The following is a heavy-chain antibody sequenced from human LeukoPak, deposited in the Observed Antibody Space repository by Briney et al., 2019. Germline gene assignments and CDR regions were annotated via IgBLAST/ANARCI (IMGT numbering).Heavy chain of an antibody. J-gene: IGHJ6*03. CDR3: AREGLEVTYYYYYLDV. CDR2: ISAYNGNT. Sequence: ASVKVSCMASGYTFTSYGISWVRQAPGQGLEWMGWISAYNGNTNYAQKLQGRVTMTTDTSTSTAYMELRSLRSDDTAVYYCAREGLEVTYYYYYLDVWGKGTTVTVSS. CDR1: GYTFTSYG. D-gene: IGHD4-23*01. V-gene: IGHV1-18*01.